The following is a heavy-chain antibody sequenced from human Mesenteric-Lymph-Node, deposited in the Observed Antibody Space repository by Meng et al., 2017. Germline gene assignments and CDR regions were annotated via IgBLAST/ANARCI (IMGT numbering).Heavy chain of an antibody. CDR3: ARGGGNSWYIDY. J-gene: IGHJ4*02. Sequence: QVQLQESGAGLLKPSETLSLTCAVHGGSFSGYYWSWIRQPPGKGLEWIGEINHSGSTNYNPSLKSRVTISVDTSKNQFSLKLSSVTAADTAVYYCARGGGNSWYIDYWGQGTLVTVSS. CDR2: INHSGST. V-gene: IGHV4-34*01. CDR1: GGSFSGYY. D-gene: IGHD6-13*01.